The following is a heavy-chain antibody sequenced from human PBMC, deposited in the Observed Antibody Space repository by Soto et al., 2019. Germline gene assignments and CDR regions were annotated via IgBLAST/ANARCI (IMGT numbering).Heavy chain of an antibody. J-gene: IGHJ5*02. Sequence: QVQLQESGPGLVKPSQTLSLTCTVSGGSISSGGYYWSWIRQHPGKGLEWIGYIYYSGSTYYNPTLKSRVTISVETSKNQFTLKLSAVTAAGTAVYYCARAEATMVRGNWFDPWGQGTLVTVSS. CDR3: ARAEATMVRGNWFDP. CDR1: GGSISSGGYY. CDR2: IYYSGST. D-gene: IGHD3-10*01. V-gene: IGHV4-31*03.